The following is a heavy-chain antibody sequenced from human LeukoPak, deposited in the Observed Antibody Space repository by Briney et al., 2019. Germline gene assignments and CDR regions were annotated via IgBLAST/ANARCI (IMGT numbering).Heavy chain of an antibody. CDR2: IIPIFGTA. J-gene: IGHJ4*02. CDR3: ARDRSRTRGYSGYDNFDY. V-gene: IGHV1-69*13. D-gene: IGHD5-12*01. CDR1: GGTFSSYA. Sequence: ASVKVSCKASGGTFSSYAISWVRQAPGQGLEWMGGIIPIFGTANYAQKFQGRVTITADESTSTAYMELSSLRSEDTAVYYCARDRSRTRGYSGYDNFDYWGQGTLVTVSS.